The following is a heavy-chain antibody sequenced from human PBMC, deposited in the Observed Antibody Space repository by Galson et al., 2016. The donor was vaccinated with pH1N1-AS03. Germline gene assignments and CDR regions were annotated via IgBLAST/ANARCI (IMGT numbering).Heavy chain of an antibody. CDR1: GYLFTHYW. CDR2: IYPSDSDA. D-gene: IGHD6-13*01. V-gene: IGHV5-51*01. Sequence: QSGAEVKQPGESLKISCKASGYLFTHYWIAWVRQMPGKGLEWMGIIYPSDSDARYSPSFQGQVTFSADKSTSTAYLHLTTLKAADPAMYYCARRDYNSSYLLPYNWLDPWGQGTLVTVSS. CDR3: ARRDYNSSYLLPYNWLDP. J-gene: IGHJ5*02.